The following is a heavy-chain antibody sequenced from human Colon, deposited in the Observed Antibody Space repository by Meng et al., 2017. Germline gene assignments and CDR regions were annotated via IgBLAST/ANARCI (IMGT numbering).Heavy chain of an antibody. V-gene: IGHV4-38-2*02. CDR2: IYHSGST. J-gene: IGHJ5*02. CDR3: ARVPVTTFNWFDP. Sequence: SETLSLTCTVSGYSISSGYYWGWIRQPPGKGLEWIGSIYHSGSTYYNPSLKSRVTISVDTSKNQFSLKLSSVTAADTAVYYCARVPVTTFNWFDPWGQGNLVTVYS. D-gene: IGHD4-17*01. CDR1: GYSISSGYY.